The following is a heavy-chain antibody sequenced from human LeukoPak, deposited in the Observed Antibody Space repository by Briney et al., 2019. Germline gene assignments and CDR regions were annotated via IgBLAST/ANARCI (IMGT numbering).Heavy chain of an antibody. D-gene: IGHD2-15*01. V-gene: IGHV4-30-4*01. CDR3: ARDVRNRQRYCSGGSCPRDGMDV. CDR1: GGSISSGDYS. J-gene: IGHJ6*02. Sequence: SETLSLTCTVSGGSISSGDYSWSWIRQPPGKGLEWIGYIYYSGSTYYNPSLKSRVTISVDTSKNQFSLKLSSVTAADTAVYYCARDVRNRQRYCSGGSCPRDGMDVWGQGTTVTVSS. CDR2: IYYSGST.